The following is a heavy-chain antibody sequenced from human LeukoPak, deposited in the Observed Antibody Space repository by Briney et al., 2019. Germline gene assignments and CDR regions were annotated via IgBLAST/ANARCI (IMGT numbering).Heavy chain of an antibody. D-gene: IGHD1-26*01. V-gene: IGHV3-9*01. J-gene: IGHJ4*02. Sequence: GRSLRLSCAASGFTFDDYAMHWVRQAPGKGLEWVSGISWNSGSIGYADSVKGRFTISRDNAKNSLYLQMNSLRAEDTALYYCAKAPVGGSYGVFFDYWGQGTLVTVSS. CDR1: GFTFDDYA. CDR2: ISWNSGSI. CDR3: AKAPVGGSYGVFFDY.